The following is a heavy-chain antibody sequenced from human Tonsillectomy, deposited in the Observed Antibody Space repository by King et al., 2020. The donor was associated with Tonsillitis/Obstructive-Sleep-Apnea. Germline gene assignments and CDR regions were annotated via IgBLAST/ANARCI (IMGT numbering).Heavy chain of an antibody. D-gene: IGHD5-12*01. Sequence: VQLVESGGGVVQPGRSLRLSCAASGFTFSSYGMHWVRQAPGKGLEWVAVIWYDGSNKYYADSVKGRFTISRDNSKNTLYLQMNSLRAEDTAVYYCARDGGYDTGYYYYMDVWGKGTTVTVSS. V-gene: IGHV3-33*01. CDR1: GFTFSSYG. J-gene: IGHJ6*03. CDR3: ARDGGYDTGYYYYMDV. CDR2: IWYDGSNK.